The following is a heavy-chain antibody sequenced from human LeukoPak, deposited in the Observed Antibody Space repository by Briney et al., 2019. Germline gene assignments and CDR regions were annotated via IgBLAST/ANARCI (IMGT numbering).Heavy chain of an antibody. Sequence: GGSLRLSCGASGLIFSNYDMHWVRQAPGKGLEWVAVISHDGSSKYYADSVKGRFTISRDNSKSTLYLQMNSLRAEDTAVYYCTKGSGYETPDYWGQGTLVTVSS. CDR2: ISHDGSSK. CDR3: TKGSGYETPDY. CDR1: GLIFSNYD. D-gene: IGHD5-12*01. V-gene: IGHV3-30*18. J-gene: IGHJ4*02.